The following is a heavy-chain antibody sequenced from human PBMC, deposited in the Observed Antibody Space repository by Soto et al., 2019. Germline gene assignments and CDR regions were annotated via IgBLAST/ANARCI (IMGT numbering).Heavy chain of an antibody. CDR1: GGSVSSGSYY. D-gene: IGHD6-19*01. CDR3: ARVSREAVAGINWFGP. J-gene: IGHJ5*02. Sequence: PSETLSLTCTVSGGSVSSGSYYWSWIRQPPGKGLEWIGYIYYSGSTYYNPSLKSRVTISVDTSKNQFSLKLTSVTAADTAVYLCARVSREAVAGINWFGPWGQGTLVTVSS. CDR2: IYYSGST. V-gene: IGHV4-61*01.